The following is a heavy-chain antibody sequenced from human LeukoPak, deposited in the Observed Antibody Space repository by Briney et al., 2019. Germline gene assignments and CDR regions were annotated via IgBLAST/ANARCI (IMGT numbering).Heavy chain of an antibody. V-gene: IGHV4-4*07. J-gene: IGHJ6*03. D-gene: IGHD4-11*01. CDR1: GGSISSYY. CDR3: ASTVQYYYYMDV. Sequence: SETLSLTCTVSGGSISSYYWSWIRQPAGKGLEWIGSIYYSGSTYYNPSLKSRVTISVDTSKNQFSLKLSSVTAADTAVYYCASTVQYYYYMDVWGKGTTVTVSS. CDR2: IYYSGST.